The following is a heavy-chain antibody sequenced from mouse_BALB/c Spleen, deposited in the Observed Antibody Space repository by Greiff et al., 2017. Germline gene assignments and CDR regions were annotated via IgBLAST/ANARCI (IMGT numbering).Heavy chain of an antibody. CDR1: GFTFSSYG. Sequence: VQLKESGGGLVQPGGSLKLSCAASGFTFSSYGMSWVRQTPDKRLELVATINSNGGSTYYPDSVKGRFTISRDNAKNTLYLQMSSLKSEDTAMYYCARDYYRKYFDVWGAGTTVTVSS. J-gene: IGHJ1*01. CDR2: INSNGGST. D-gene: IGHD2-12*01. CDR3: ARDYYRKYFDV. V-gene: IGHV5-6-3*01.